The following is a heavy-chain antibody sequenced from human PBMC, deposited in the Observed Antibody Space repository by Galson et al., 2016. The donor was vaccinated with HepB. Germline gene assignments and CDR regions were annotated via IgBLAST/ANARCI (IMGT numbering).Heavy chain of an antibody. V-gene: IGHV1-46*01. Sequence: SVKVSCKASGYTFTTYYMHWVRQAPGQGLEWMGIINPTGGNTDYAQKFQGRVTLTRDTSTSTVYMELSSLRSEDTAMYYCARATVGAGTLYYDYWGQGTLVTVSA. D-gene: IGHD6-13*01. J-gene: IGHJ4*02. CDR3: ARATVGAGTLYYDY. CDR2: INPTGGNT. CDR1: GYTFTTYY.